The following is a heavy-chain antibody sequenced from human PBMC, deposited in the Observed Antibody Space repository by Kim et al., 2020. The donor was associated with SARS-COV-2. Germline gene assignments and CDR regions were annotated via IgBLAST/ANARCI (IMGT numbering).Heavy chain of an antibody. CDR2: ISGSGGST. CDR1: GFTFSSYA. V-gene: IGHV3-23*01. Sequence: GGSLRLSCAASGFTFSSYAMSWVRQAPGKGLEWVSAISGSGGSTYYADSVKGRFTISRDNSKNTLYLQMNSLRAEDTAVYYCANVPQMIAAAGTGPRTSTNDYWGQGTLVTVSS. CDR3: ANVPQMIAAAGTGPRTSTNDY. J-gene: IGHJ4*02. D-gene: IGHD6-13*01.